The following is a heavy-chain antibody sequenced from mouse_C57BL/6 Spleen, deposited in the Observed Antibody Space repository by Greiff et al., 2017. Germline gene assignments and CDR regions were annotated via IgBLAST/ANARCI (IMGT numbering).Heavy chain of an antibody. J-gene: IGHJ1*03. CDR1: GFTFSDFY. CDR3: ARDDDYGRSFDV. D-gene: IGHD1-1*01. V-gene: IGHV7-1*01. Sequence: EVKVVESGGGLVQSGRSLRLSCATSGFTFSDFYMEWVRQAPGKGLEWIAASRNKANDYTTEYSASVKGRFIVSRDTSQSILYLQMNALRAEDTAIYYCARDDDYGRSFDVWGTGTTVTVSS. CDR2: SRNKANDYTT.